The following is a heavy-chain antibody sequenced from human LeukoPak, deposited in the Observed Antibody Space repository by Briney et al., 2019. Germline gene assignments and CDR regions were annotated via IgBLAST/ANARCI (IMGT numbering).Heavy chain of an antibody. V-gene: IGHV1-2*02. Sequence: ASVKVSCKASGYTFTDYYMHWVRQAPGQGLEWMGWINPDSGGTKYAQKFQGRVTMTRDTSISTAYVELGRLRSDDTAVYYCARGRAFDTSGATFDSWGQGTLVAVSS. CDR2: INPDSGGT. J-gene: IGHJ4*02. CDR3: ARGRAFDTSGATFDS. CDR1: GYTFTDYY. D-gene: IGHD3-22*01.